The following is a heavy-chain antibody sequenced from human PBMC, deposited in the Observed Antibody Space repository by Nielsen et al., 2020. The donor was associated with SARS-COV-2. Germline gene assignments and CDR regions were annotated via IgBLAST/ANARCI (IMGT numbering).Heavy chain of an antibody. D-gene: IGHD6-19*01. J-gene: IGHJ6*02. V-gene: IGHV3-21*01. CDR3: ARDPYSSGWYYYYYYGMDV. CDR2: ISSSSSYI. Sequence: GGSLRLSCAASGFTFSSYSMNWVRQAPGKGLEWVSSISSSSSYIYYADSVKGRFTIPRDNAKNSLYLQMNSLRAEDTAVYYCARDPYSSGWYYYYYYGMDVWGQGTTVTVSS. CDR1: GFTFSSYS.